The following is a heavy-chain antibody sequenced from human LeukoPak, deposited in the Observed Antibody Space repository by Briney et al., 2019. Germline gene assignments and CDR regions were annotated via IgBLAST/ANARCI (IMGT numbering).Heavy chain of an antibody. CDR1: GYTFTSYY. J-gene: IGHJ3*02. V-gene: IGHV1-46*01. Sequence: ASVTVSCKASGYTFTSYYMHWVRQAPGQGLEWMGIINPSGGSIRYAQKFQGRVTMTRDTSTSTAYMELSSLRSEDTAVYYCARGRNYYDSSRYYYEGDAFDIWGQGTMVTVSS. CDR3: ARGRNYYDSSRYYYEGDAFDI. D-gene: IGHD3-22*01. CDR2: INPSGGSI.